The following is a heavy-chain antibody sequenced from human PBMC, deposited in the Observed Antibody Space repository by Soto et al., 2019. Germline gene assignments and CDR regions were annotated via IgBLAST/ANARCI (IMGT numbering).Heavy chain of an antibody. CDR3: AMSNTRDWCVY. J-gene: IGHJ4*02. CDR1: GFTFSSYD. V-gene: IGHV3-13*01. CDR2: IGTAGDT. Sequence: GGSLRLSCAASGFTFSSYDMHWVRQATGKGLEWVSAIGTAGDTYYPGSVKGRFTISRENAKNSLYLQMNSMRAGDTAVDYCAMSNTRDWCVYWGQGTLVPVSS. D-gene: IGHD2-8*01.